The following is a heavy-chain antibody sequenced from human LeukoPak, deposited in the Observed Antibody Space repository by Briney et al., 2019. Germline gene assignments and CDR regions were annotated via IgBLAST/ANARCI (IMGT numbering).Heavy chain of an antibody. CDR2: IDPNNGDT. CDR3: ARRSRNGLDAFDI. CDR1: AYTFTGYY. D-gene: IGHD1-14*01. J-gene: IGHJ3*02. V-gene: IGHV1-2*02. Sequence: ASVKVCCKASAYTFTGYYLHWVRQAPGQGLELMGWIDPNNGDTKYAQKFQGRVTMTRDRSISTAYMELSRLTSDDTAVYYCARRSRNGLDAFDIWGQGTMVTVSS.